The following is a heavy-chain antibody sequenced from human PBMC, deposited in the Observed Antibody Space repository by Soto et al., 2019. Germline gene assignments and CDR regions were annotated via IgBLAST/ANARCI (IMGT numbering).Heavy chain of an antibody. CDR3: ARGLRNYYGVDV. J-gene: IGHJ6*02. CDR1: GFTFSDYW. Sequence: EVQLVESEGGLVQPGGSLRLSCVASGFTFSDYWIHWVRQAPGKGLVWVSRIKFDGSFTSHADSVKGRFTISRDNARNTVHLQMDSLRAEDTGVYYCARGLRNYYGVDVWGQGTTVTVSS. CDR2: IKFDGSFT. D-gene: IGHD4-17*01. V-gene: IGHV3-74*01.